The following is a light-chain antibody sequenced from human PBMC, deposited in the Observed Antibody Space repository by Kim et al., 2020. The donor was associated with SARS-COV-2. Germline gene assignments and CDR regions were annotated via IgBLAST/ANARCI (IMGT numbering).Light chain of an antibody. J-gene: IGLJ3*02. Sequence: SSELTQDPAVSVALGQTVRITGQGDSLRSYYASWYQQKPGQAPVLVIYGKNNRPSGIPDRFSGSSSGNTASLTITGAQADDEADYYCNSRDSSGNHWVFGGGTQLTVL. CDR1: SLRSYY. CDR3: NSRDSSGNHWV. CDR2: GKN. V-gene: IGLV3-19*01.